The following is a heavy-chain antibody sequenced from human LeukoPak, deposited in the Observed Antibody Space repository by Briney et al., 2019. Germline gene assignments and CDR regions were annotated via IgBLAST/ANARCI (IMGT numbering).Heavy chain of an antibody. CDR1: GGSLSGYY. J-gene: IGHJ4*02. CDR2: INHRGSS. Sequence: SETLSLTCGVFGGSLSGYYWSWLRQPPGKGPGRIGQINHRGSSYYNPSLRSRVTISVHTSKTEFSLKLTSETAADTAVYYCARDKFCSVTGSCNIGLFDFWGQGALVTVSS. V-gene: IGHV4-34*01. D-gene: IGHD2-15*01. CDR3: ARDKFCSVTGSCNIGLFDF.